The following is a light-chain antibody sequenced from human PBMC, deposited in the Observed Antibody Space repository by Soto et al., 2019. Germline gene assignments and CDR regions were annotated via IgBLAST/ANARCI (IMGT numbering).Light chain of an antibody. CDR1: SSDIGGYRY. Sequence: QSVLTQPASVSGSPGQSVTISCTGTSSDIGGYRYVSWYQQRPGKAPKLMIHDVTNRPSGVSDRFSGSKSGNTASLTISGLQAEDEADYYCTSYTIDSSLIFGGGTKLTVL. V-gene: IGLV2-14*03. CDR2: DVT. CDR3: TSYTIDSSLI. J-gene: IGLJ2*01.